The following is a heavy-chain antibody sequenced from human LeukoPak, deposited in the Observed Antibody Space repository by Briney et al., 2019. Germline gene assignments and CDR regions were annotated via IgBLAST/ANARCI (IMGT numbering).Heavy chain of an antibody. Sequence: PSETLSLTCTVSGGSISSYYWSWIRQPPGKGLEWIGYISNSGNTNYNPSLKSRVTISVDTSKNQFSPKLSSVTAADTAVYFCARKVYYHDSTDYWFFDLWGRGTLVTVSS. CDR2: ISNSGNT. CDR3: ARKVYYHDSTDYWFFDL. V-gene: IGHV4-59*01. CDR1: GGSISSYY. D-gene: IGHD3-16*01. J-gene: IGHJ2*01.